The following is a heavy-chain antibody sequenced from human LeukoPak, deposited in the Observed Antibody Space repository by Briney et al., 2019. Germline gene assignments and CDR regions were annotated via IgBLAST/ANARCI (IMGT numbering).Heavy chain of an antibody. CDR2: INHSGST. D-gene: IGHD3-9*01. CDR1: GGSFSGYY. V-gene: IGHV4-34*01. J-gene: IGHJ3*02. CDR3: ARGELRYFDWFYDAFDI. Sequence: SETLSLTCAVYGGSFSGYYWSWIRQPPGKGLEWIGEINHSGSTNYNPSLKSRATIPVDTSKNQFSLKLSSVTAADAAVYYCARGELRYFDWFYDAFDIWGQGTMVTVAS.